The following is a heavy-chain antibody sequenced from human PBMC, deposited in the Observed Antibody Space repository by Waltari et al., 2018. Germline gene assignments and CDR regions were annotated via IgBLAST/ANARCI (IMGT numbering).Heavy chain of an antibody. CDR2: IWFEGSDK. CDR3: AKDAFGNTYLDF. D-gene: IGHD2-2*02. J-gene: IGHJ4*02. CDR1: GFTFSNFG. Sequence: QVNLVESGGGVVQPGGSLRLSCATSGFTFSNFGMHWVRQAPGKGLGWVAFIWFEGSDKFYADSVRGRFTISRDNSARTLYLDMDSLRLDDTAMYYCAKDAFGNTYLDFWGQGTLVTVSS. V-gene: IGHV3-30*02.